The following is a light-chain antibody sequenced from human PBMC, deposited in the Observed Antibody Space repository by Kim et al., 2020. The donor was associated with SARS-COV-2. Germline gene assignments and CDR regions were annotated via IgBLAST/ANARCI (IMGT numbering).Light chain of an antibody. CDR2: GAS. Sequence: EIVMTQSPATLSVSPGERATLSCRASQSVNGNLAWYHQKPGQAPRLLIYGASTRADGIPARFSGSGSGTDFTLTISSLQSEDFAVYFCQQYNNWPMLTFGQGTKLEI. CDR3: QQYNNWPMLT. V-gene: IGKV3-15*01. CDR1: QSVNGN. J-gene: IGKJ2*01.